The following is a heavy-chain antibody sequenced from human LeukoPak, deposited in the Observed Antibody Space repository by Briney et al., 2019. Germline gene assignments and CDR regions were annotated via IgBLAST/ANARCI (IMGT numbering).Heavy chain of an antibody. Sequence: GESLKTSCKSSGYNFPNYWIGWVRQMPGKGLEWMGIIYPGDSDTTYKPSFQGQVTISADKSISTAYLQWSSLKASDTAMYYCARSRAEKVPVWGSYRHHDAFDIWGQGTRVTVSS. V-gene: IGHV5-51*01. D-gene: IGHD3-16*02. CDR3: ARSRAEKVPVWGSYRHHDAFDI. J-gene: IGHJ3*02. CDR1: GYNFPNYW. CDR2: IYPGDSDT.